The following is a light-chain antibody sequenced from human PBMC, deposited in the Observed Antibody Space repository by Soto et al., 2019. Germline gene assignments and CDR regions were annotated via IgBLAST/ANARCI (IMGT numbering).Light chain of an antibody. CDR1: SSDVGGYNY. CDR3: SSFAGGGQPGL. Sequence: QSALTQPPSASGSLGQSVTISCTGTSSDVGGYNYVSWHQQHPGKAPKVMIYDVTKRPPGVPDRFSGSKSGNTASLPVSGLQDEDEEDYYCSSFAGGGQPGLLGGGTKLTVL. J-gene: IGLJ2*01. V-gene: IGLV2-8*01. CDR2: DVT.